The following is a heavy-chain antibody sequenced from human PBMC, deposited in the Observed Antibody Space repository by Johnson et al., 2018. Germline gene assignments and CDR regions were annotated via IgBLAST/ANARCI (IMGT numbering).Heavy chain of an antibody. CDR3: ARIIQIRNYYYYGMDV. V-gene: IGHV3-33*01. CDR1: GFTFSSYG. D-gene: IGHD5-18*01. J-gene: IGHJ6*02. CDR2: IWYDGSNK. Sequence: VQLLESGGGVVQPGRSLRLSCAASGFTFSSYGMHWVRQAPGKGLEWVAVIWYDGSNKYYADSVKGRFTISRDNSKNTLYLQMNSLRAEDTAVYYCARIIQIRNYYYYGMDVWGQGTTVTVSS.